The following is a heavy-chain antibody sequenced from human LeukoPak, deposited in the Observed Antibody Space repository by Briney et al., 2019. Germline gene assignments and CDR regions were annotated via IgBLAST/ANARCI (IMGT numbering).Heavy chain of an antibody. CDR2: IYHSGST. D-gene: IGHD5-18*01. V-gene: IGHV4-38-2*01. Sequence: SEALSLTCAVSGYSISTGYYWGWIRQPPGKGLEWIGSIYHSGSTYYNPSLKGRITISVDTSKNQFSLKLSSVTAADTAVYYCARDLRGFSYVHFDYWGQGTLVTVSS. CDR1: GYSISTGYY. CDR3: ARDLRGFSYVHFDY. J-gene: IGHJ4*02.